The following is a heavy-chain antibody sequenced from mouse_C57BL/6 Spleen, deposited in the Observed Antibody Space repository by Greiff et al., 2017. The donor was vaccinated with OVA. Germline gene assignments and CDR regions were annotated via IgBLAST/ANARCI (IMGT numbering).Heavy chain of an antibody. Sequence: QVQLQQPGAELVKPGASVTLSCKASGYTFTSYWMHWVKQRPGQGLEWIGMIHPNSGSTNYNEKFKSKATLTVDKSSSTAYMQLSSLTSEDTAVYYRALYYYGGSSHWYFDVWGTGTTVTVSS. V-gene: IGHV1-64*01. D-gene: IGHD1-1*01. CDR3: ALYYYGGSSHWYFDV. J-gene: IGHJ1*03. CDR2: IHPNSGST. CDR1: GYTFTSYW.